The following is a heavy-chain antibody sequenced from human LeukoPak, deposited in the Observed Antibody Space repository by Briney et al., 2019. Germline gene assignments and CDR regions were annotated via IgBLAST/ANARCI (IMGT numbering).Heavy chain of an antibody. CDR1: GFSFSDYY. CDR3: ARADGYNPIYYYYGMDV. D-gene: IGHD5-24*01. CDR2: ISSSGGNI. Sequence: GGSLRLSCAASGFSFSDYYMSWIRQAPGKGLEWVSYISSSGGNIYYADSVKGRFTISRDNAKNSLYLQTNSLRAEDTAVYYCARADGYNPIYYYYGMDVWGQGTTVTVSS. V-gene: IGHV3-11*01. J-gene: IGHJ6*02.